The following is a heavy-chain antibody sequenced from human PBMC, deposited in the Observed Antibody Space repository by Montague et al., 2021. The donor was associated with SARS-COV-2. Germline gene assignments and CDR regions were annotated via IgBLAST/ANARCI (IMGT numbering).Heavy chain of an antibody. CDR3: ARVRYYGSGTSLGLDV. CDR2: INHSGST. D-gene: IGHD3-10*01. V-gene: IGHV4-34*01. Sequence: SETLSLTCAVYGGSFSGYYWSWIRQPPGKGLEWIGEINHSGSTNYNPSLKSRVTISVDKSKNQFSLKLSSVTAADTAAYYCARVRYYGSGTSLGLDVWGQGTTVTVSS. J-gene: IGHJ6*02. CDR1: GGSFSGYY.